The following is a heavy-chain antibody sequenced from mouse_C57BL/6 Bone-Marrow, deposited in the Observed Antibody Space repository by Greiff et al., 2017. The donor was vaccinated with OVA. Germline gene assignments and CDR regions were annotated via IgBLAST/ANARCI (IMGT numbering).Heavy chain of an antibody. J-gene: IGHJ3*01. V-gene: IGHV1-4*01. CDR2: INPSSGYT. CDR3: AREGLGGWFAY. D-gene: IGHD3-3*01. Sequence: QVQLQQSGAELARPGASVKMSCKASGYTFTSYTMHWVKQRPGQGLEWIGYINPSSGYTKYNQKFKDKATLTADKSSSTAYMQLSSLTSEDSSVYYCAREGLGGWFAYWGQGTLVTVSA. CDR1: GYTFTSYT.